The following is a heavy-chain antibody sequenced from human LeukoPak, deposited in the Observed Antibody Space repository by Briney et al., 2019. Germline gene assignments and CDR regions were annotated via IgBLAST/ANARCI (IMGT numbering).Heavy chain of an antibody. V-gene: IGHV3-23*01. D-gene: IGHD6-19*01. J-gene: IGHJ4*02. CDR3: AKDLSSGWHENYFDY. CDR2: ISGSGGST. Sequence: PGGSLRLSCAASGFTFSDYYMSWIRQAPGKGLEWVSAISGSGGSTYYADPVKGRFTNSRDNSKNTLHLQIDSLTAEDTAGYYFAKDLSSGWHENYFDYWGQGALVTVSS. CDR1: GFTFSDYY.